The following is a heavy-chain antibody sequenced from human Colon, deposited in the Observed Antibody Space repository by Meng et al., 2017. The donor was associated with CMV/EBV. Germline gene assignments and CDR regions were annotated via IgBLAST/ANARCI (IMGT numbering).Heavy chain of an antibody. CDR3: ARGRTGSGWKYYFDH. Sequence: GESLKISCSTSGFTFDDYALAWVRQPPGKGLEWVGFSRSREFSGTREYAASLKDRFTISRDSSRNVLFLQMDGLQTDDTDVYFCARGRTGSGWKYYFDHWGRGTLVTVSS. D-gene: IGHD6-19*01. CDR1: GFTFDDYA. CDR2: SRSREFSGTR. V-gene: IGHV3-49*04. J-gene: IGHJ4*02.